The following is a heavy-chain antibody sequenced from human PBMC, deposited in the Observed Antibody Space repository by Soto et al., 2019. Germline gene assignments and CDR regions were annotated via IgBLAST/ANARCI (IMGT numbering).Heavy chain of an antibody. Sequence: QVQLVESGGGVVQPGRSLRLSYAASGFSFSSYVMHWVSQAPGKGMEWVAVIWYDGGNKYYADSVKGRFTISRDNSKNALYLQMKSLRAEDTSVYYCARDGQWLRRDGLRSSYYFDYWGQGTLVPVSS. CDR2: IWYDGGNK. CDR3: ARDGQWLRRDGLRSSYYFDY. D-gene: IGHD6-19*01. CDR1: GFSFSSYV. V-gene: IGHV3-33*01. J-gene: IGHJ4*02.